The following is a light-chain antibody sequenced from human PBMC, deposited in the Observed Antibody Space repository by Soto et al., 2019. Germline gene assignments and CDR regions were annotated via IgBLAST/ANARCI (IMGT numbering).Light chain of an antibody. CDR3: QSYDSSLSGYV. J-gene: IGLJ1*01. CDR1: SSNIGAGYP. CDR2: GNT. Sequence: QSVLTQPPSVSGAPGQRITISCTRSSSNIGAGYPIHWYQQLPGTAPRLLIFGNTIRPSGVPARFSGSRSGLAITGLQAEDEADYYCQSYDSSLSGYVFGAGTKLTVL. V-gene: IGLV1-40*01.